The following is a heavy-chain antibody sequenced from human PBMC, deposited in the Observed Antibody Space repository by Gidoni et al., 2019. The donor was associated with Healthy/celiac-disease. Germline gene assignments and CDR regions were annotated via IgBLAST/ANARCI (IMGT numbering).Heavy chain of an antibody. CDR3: AKHSSSWESYYYGMDV. V-gene: IGHV3-23*01. D-gene: IGHD6-13*01. J-gene: IGHJ6*02. CDR1: GFTFSSYA. Sequence: EVQLLESGGGLVQPGGSLRLSCAASGFTFSSYAMSWVRQAPGKGLEWVSAISGSGGSTYYADSVKGRFTISRDNSKNTLYLQMNSLRAEDTAVYYCAKHSSSWESYYYGMDVWGQGTTVTVSS. CDR2: ISGSGGST.